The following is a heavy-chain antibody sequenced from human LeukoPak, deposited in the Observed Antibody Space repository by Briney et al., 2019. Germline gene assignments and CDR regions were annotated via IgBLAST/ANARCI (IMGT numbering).Heavy chain of an antibody. D-gene: IGHD5-18*01. CDR2: ISWNSGSI. V-gene: IGHV3-9*01. Sequence: GRSRRLSCAASGFTFDDYAMHWVRQAPGKGLEWVSGISWNSGSIGYADSVKGRFTISRDNAKNSLYLQMNSLRAEDTALYYCAKDIQWRGYSYGYLDYWGQGTLVTVSS. CDR3: AKDIQWRGYSYGYLDY. J-gene: IGHJ4*02. CDR1: GFTFDDYA.